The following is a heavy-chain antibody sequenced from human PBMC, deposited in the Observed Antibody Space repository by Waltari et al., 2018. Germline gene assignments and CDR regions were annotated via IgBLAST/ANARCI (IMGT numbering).Heavy chain of an antibody. D-gene: IGHD3-16*01. V-gene: IGHV3-7*01. J-gene: IGHJ4*02. Sequence: EVQLVESGGGLVQPGGSLRLSCVASGFTFSHYWITWVRQAPGQGGGWVASIKEDGSEIHYVDSVKGRFTISRDNAENAVNLQMNSLRAEDTAVYYCTRDPLRRYDYWGQGTLVTVSS. CDR3: TRDPLRRYDY. CDR2: IKEDGSEI. CDR1: GFTFSHYW.